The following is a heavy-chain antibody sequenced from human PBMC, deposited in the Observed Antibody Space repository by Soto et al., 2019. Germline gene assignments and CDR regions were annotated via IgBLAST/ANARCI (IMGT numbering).Heavy chain of an antibody. V-gene: IGHV1-2*02. CDR1: GYAFTGYY. CDR2: INPNSGGT. Sequence: GASVKVSCKASGYAFTGYYMHWVRQAPGQGLEWMGWINPNSGGTNYAQKFQGRVTMTRDTSASTVYMELTGLKSEDTAVYYCARDTETLGPRANDALDIWGQGTMVTVSS. CDR3: ARDTETLGPRANDALDI. D-gene: IGHD3-3*02. J-gene: IGHJ3*02.